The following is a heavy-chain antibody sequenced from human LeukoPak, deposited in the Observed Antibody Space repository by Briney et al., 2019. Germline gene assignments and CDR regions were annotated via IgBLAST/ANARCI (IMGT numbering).Heavy chain of an antibody. CDR2: IKEDGTYT. CDR3: ARDFDMGITPGDDFDF. D-gene: IGHD3-9*01. V-gene: IGHV3-74*01. Sequence: PGGSLRLSCAASGFSFSKYWMLWVRQTSGEGLVWVSRIKEDGTYTSYADSVKGRFTISRDNARNTVFLQMNSLRAEDTAVYYCARDFDMGITPGDDFDFWGQGTLVTVSS. CDR1: GFSFSKYW. J-gene: IGHJ4*02.